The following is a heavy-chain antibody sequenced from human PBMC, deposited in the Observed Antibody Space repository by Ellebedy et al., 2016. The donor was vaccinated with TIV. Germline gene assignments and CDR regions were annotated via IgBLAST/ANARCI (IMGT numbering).Heavy chain of an antibody. CDR2: INQDGSRI. CDR3: VRDGAYGDYSPGYYGMDV. Sequence: GESLKISCAASGFTFNSYWMSWVRQAPGKGLEWVANINQDGSRIYNVASVKGRFTISRDNPKNSVYLRMNTLRVEDTAVYHCVRDGAYGDYSPGYYGMDVWGQGTTVTVSS. D-gene: IGHD3-22*01. J-gene: IGHJ6*02. V-gene: IGHV3-7*03. CDR1: GFTFNSYW.